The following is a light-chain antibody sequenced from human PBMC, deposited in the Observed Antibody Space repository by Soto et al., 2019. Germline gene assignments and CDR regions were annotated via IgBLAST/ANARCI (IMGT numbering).Light chain of an antibody. CDR3: QQGYSTPIT. J-gene: IGKJ5*01. CDR2: AAS. CDR1: QSISSY. V-gene: IGKV1-39*01. Sequence: IQLTQSPSSLSASVGDRVTITCRASQSISSYLNWYQQKPGKAPKLLIYAASSLQSGVPSRFSGSGSGTDFTLTISSLQPEDFATYYCQQGYSTPITFGQGTRLEIK.